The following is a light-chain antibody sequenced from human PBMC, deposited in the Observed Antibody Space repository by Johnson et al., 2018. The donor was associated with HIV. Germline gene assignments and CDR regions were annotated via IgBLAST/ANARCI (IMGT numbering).Light chain of an antibody. CDR1: SSNIGNNY. CDR3: GTWDSSLSEGV. Sequence: QSVLTQPPSVSAAPGQKVTISCSGSSSNIGNNYVSWYQQLPGTAPKLLIYENNKRPSGIPDRFSGSKSGASATLGITGLQTGDEADYYCGTWDSSLSEGVFGTGTKCTVL. V-gene: IGLV1-51*02. J-gene: IGLJ1*01. CDR2: ENN.